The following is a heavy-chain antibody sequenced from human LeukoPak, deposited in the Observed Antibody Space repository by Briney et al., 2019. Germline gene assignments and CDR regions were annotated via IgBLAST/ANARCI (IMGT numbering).Heavy chain of an antibody. D-gene: IGHD2/OR15-2a*01. Sequence: PSQTLSLTCTVSGGSISSGSYYWSWIRQPAGKGLEWIGRIYTSGSTNYNPSLKSRVTISVDTSKNQFSLKLSSVTAADTAVYYCAGLSMRGVEPYLNFDYWGQGTLVTVSS. CDR2: IYTSGST. J-gene: IGHJ4*02. CDR1: GGSISSGSYY. V-gene: IGHV4-61*02. CDR3: AGLSMRGVEPYLNFDY.